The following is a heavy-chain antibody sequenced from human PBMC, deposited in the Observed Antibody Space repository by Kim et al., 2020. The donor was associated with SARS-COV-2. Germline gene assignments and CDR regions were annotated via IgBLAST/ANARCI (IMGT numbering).Heavy chain of an antibody. Sequence: SLQCRVTISVDTSKNQFSLKLSSVTAADTAVYYCARETPGSGYDYPDLDYWGQGTLVTVSS. D-gene: IGHD5-12*01. J-gene: IGHJ4*02. V-gene: IGHV4-39*07. CDR3: ARETPGSGYDYPDLDY.